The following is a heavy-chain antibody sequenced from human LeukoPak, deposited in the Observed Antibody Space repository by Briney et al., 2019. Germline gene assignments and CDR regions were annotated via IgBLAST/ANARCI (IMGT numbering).Heavy chain of an antibody. Sequence: GGSLRLSCAVSGFTFRNAWMSWVRQAPGKGLEWVGRIKSKTDGGTTDYAAPVKGRFTISRDDSKNTLYLQMNSLKTKDTAVYYCTTDYYYDSSGYHFGWGQGTLVTVSS. D-gene: IGHD3-22*01. CDR2: IKSKTDGGTT. CDR3: TTDYYYDSSGYHFG. CDR1: GFTFRNAW. J-gene: IGHJ4*02. V-gene: IGHV3-15*01.